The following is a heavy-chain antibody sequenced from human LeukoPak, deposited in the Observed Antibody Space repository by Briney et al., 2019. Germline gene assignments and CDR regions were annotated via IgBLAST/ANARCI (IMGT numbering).Heavy chain of an antibody. Sequence: PSETLSLTCTVSGGSISSYYWSWIRQPPGKGLEWIGYIYYSGSTNYNPSLKSRVTISVDTSKNQFSLKLSSVTAADTAVYYCARRRGIAVPYYYYYYGMDVWGQGTTVTVSS. CDR3: ARRRGIAVPYYYYYYGMDV. V-gene: IGHV4-59*08. CDR2: IYYSGST. CDR1: GGSISSYY. J-gene: IGHJ6*02. D-gene: IGHD6-19*01.